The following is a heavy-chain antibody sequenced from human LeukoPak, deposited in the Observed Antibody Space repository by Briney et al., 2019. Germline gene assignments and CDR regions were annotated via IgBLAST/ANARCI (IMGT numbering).Heavy chain of an antibody. CDR1: GFTFSNAW. D-gene: IGHD3-22*01. Sequence: GGSLRLSCAASGFTFSNAWMSWVRQAPGKGLEWVGRIKSKTDGGTTDYAAPVKGRFTISRDDSKNTLYLQMNSLKTEDTAVHYCTTDSDYYDSSGYYQGNYFDYWGQGTLVTVSS. J-gene: IGHJ4*02. V-gene: IGHV3-15*01. CDR2: IKSKTDGGTT. CDR3: TTDSDYYDSSGYYQGNYFDY.